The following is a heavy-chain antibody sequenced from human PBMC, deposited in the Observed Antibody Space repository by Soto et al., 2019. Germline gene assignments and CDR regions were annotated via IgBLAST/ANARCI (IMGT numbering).Heavy chain of an antibody. CDR2: ISYDGSNK. CDR1: GFTFSSYA. Sequence: GGSLRLSCAASGFTFSSYAMHWVRQAPGKWLEWVAVISYDGSNKYYADSVKGRFTISRDNSKNTLYLQMNSLRAEDTAVYYCAREFIFGELLSAPYYYYGMDVWGQGXTVTVSS. CDR3: AREFIFGELLSAPYYYYGMDV. J-gene: IGHJ6*02. V-gene: IGHV3-30-3*01. D-gene: IGHD3-10*02.